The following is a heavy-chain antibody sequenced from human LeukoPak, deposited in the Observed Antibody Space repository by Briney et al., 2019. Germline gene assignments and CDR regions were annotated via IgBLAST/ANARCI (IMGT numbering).Heavy chain of an antibody. V-gene: IGHV1-24*01. CDR1: GYTLTELS. CDR3: TTDIYSDWYRFDF. J-gene: IGHJ4*02. D-gene: IGHD6-19*01. CDR2: LDPEYGET. Sequence: ASVKVSCKVSGYTLTELSMHWVRQAPGKGLEWMGGLDPEYGETVYAQKFQGRVTMTEDTSTDTAYMELSSLRSEDTAVYYCTTDIYSDWYRFDFWGQGTLLTVSS.